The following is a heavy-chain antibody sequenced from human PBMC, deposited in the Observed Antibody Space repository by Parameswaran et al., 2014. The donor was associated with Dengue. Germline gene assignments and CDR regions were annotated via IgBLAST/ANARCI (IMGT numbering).Heavy chain of an antibody. CDR2: IYNDGSIT. CDR3: ARPPHITVADPFDY. V-gene: IGHV3-74*01. J-gene: IGHJ4*02. D-gene: IGHD6-19*01. Sequence: VRQMPGKGLVWVSGIYNDGSITNYADSVKGRFTISRDNAKNTLYLQMNSLRAEDTAVYYCARPPHITVADPFDYWGQGTLVTVSS.